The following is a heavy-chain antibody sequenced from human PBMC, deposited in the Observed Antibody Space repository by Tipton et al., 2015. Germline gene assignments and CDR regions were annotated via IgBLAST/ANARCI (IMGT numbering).Heavy chain of an antibody. D-gene: IGHD2-15*01. CDR3: AREGGYCSGGSCYNRDYYYYGMDV. Sequence: TLSLTCTVSGGSISSYYWSWIRPPPGKGLEWIGYIYYSGITNYNPSLKSRVTISVDTSKNQFSPKLSSVTAAATAVYYCAREGGYCSGGSCYNRDYYYYGMDVWGQGTTVTVSS. V-gene: IGHV4-59*01. CDR2: IYYSGIT. J-gene: IGHJ6*02. CDR1: GGSISSYY.